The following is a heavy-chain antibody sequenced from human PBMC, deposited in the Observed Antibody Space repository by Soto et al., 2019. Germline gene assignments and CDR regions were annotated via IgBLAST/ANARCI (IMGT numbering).Heavy chain of an antibody. V-gene: IGHV1-8*01. CDR3: ASGRPYCTNGVCPP. J-gene: IGHJ5*02. CDR2: MNPNSGNT. D-gene: IGHD2-8*01. Sequence: GASVKVSCKASRYTFTSYDINCVRQATGQGLEWMGWMNPNSGNTGYAQKFQGRVTMTRNTSISTAYMELSSLRSEDTAVYYCASGRPYCTNGVCPPWGQGTLVTVSS. CDR1: RYTFTSYD.